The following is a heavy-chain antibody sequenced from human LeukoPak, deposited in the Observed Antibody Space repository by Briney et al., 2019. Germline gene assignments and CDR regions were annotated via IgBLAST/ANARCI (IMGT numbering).Heavy chain of an antibody. CDR1: GCTFSSYW. CDR2: IKQDGSAK. V-gene: IGHV3-7*03. CDR3: ARDRYSGSPSIIFDY. D-gene: IGHD1-26*01. Sequence: GGALRLSFAASGCTFSSYWMSWVGQAPGKGLEGVANIKQDGSAKYYVDSVKGRFTISRDNAKNSLYLQMNSLRAEDTAVYYCARDRYSGSPSIIFDYWGKGTLVTVSS. J-gene: IGHJ4*02.